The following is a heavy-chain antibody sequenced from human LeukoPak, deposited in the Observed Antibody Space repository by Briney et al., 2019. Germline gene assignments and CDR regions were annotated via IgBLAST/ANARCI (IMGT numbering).Heavy chain of an antibody. CDR1: GGSISSGSYY. D-gene: IGHD1-20*01. J-gene: IGHJ4*02. CDR2: IYTSGST. CDR3: ARDHNWNYFDY. V-gene: IGHV4-61*02. Sequence: SETLSLTCTVSGGSISSGSYYWSWIRQPAGKGLEWIGRIYTSGSTNYNPSLKSRVTISVDTSKNQFSLKLSSVTAADTAVYYCARDHNWNYFDYWGQGTLVTVSS.